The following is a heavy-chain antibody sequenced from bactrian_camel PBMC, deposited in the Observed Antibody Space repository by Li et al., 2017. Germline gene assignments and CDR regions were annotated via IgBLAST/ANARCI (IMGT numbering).Heavy chain of an antibody. Sequence: VQLVESGGDSVQAGGSLTLSCVASGQITTRYCMAWFHQAPGKEREGVAAVASGGRPTYGESGKGRFAISLDQGVNTVFLQMNSLKPEDTAWYYCAAALL. CDR2: VASGGRP. D-gene: IGHD2*01. V-gene: IGHV3S53*01. CDR1: GQITTRYC.